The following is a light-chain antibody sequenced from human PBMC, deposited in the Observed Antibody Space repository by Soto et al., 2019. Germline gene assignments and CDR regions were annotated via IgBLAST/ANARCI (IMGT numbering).Light chain of an antibody. CDR1: SSNIGAGYD. J-gene: IGLJ2*01. Sequence: QAVLTQPPSVSGGPGQRVTISCTGSSSNIGAGYDVHWYQQLPGAAPRLLINGNINRPSGVPDRFSGSKSGTSASLAITGLQAEDEADYYCQAHDSSLSGSVFGGGTKVTVL. CDR2: GNI. CDR3: QAHDSSLSGSV. V-gene: IGLV1-40*01.